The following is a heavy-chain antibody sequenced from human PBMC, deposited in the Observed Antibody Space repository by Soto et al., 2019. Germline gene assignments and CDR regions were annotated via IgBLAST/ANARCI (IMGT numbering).Heavy chain of an antibody. CDR2: VYSDGSTT. V-gene: IGHV3-33*01. D-gene: IGHD7-27*01. Sequence: QVQLVESGGGVVQPGRSLRLSCAASGFTFSNYAMHWVRQAPGKGLEWVAVVYSDGSTTYYADSVKGRFTISRDNSKNTLYLQMNSLRAEDTAVYYCVARRTGQVDYWGQGTLVTVSS. CDR1: GFTFSNYA. J-gene: IGHJ4*02. CDR3: VARRTGQVDY.